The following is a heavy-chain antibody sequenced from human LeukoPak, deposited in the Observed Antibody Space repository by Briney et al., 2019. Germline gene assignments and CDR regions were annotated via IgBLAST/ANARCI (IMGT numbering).Heavy chain of an antibody. CDR2: ISAYSGNT. CDR3: TRAVYDSLPDY. Sequence: ASVKVSCKASGYTFSTFAISWVRQAPGQGLEWMGRISAYSGNTIYAQKFRGRVTMTTDTSTTTAYTELTGLTYDDTAVYYCTRAVYDSLPDYWGQGTLVAVSS. CDR1: GYTFSTFA. D-gene: IGHD5/OR15-5a*01. V-gene: IGHV1-18*01. J-gene: IGHJ4*02.